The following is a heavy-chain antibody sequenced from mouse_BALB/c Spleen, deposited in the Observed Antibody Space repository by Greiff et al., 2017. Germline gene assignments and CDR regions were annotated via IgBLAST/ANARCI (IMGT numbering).Heavy chain of an antibody. Sequence: DVQLQESGPGLVKPSQSLSLTCSVTGYSITSGYYWNWIRQFPGNKLEWMGYISYDGSNNYNPSLKNRISITRDTSKNQFFLKLNSVTTEDTATYYCARGGSSTFDYWGQGTTLTVSS. CDR2: ISYDGSN. V-gene: IGHV3-6*02. J-gene: IGHJ2*01. CDR3: ARGGSSTFDY. D-gene: IGHD1-1*01. CDR1: GYSITSGYY.